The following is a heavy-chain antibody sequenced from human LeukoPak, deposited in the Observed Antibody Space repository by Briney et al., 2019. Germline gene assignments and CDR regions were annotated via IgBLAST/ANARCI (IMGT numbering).Heavy chain of an antibody. CDR3: ARDMQLST. Sequence: QTGGSLRLSCAASGFTVSSNYMSWVRQAPGEGLEWVSLISYSGANSYYTDSVRGRFTISRDNSKDTLFLQMNSLRAEDTAIYYCARDMQLSTWGLGTMVTVSS. CDR1: GFTVSSNY. CDR2: ISYSGANS. J-gene: IGHJ3*01. D-gene: IGHD3-16*02. V-gene: IGHV3-53*01.